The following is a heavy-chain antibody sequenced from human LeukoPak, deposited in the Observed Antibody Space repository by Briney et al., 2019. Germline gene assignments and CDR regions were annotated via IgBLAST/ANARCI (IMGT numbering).Heavy chain of an antibody. V-gene: IGHV1-46*01. Sequence: EASVKVSCKASGYTFTGYYMHWVRQAPGQGLEWMGIINPSGGSTSYAQKFQGRVTMTRDMSTSTVYMELSSLRSEDTAVYYCAREVVVNTDYYYYMDVWGKGTTVTVSS. CDR2: INPSGGST. J-gene: IGHJ6*03. CDR1: GYTFTGYY. CDR3: AREVVVNTDYYYYMDV. D-gene: IGHD3-22*01.